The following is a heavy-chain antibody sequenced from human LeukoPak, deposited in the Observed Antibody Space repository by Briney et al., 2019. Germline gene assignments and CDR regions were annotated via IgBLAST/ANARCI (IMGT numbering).Heavy chain of an antibody. Sequence: SVKVSCKASGGTFSSYTISWVRQAPGQGLEWMGRIIPILGIANYAQKFQGRVTITADKSTSTAYMELSSLRSEDTAVYYCAGDEDDSAGFWSGLSLDYWGQGTLVTVSS. CDR2: IIPILGIA. CDR3: AGDEDDSAGFWSGLSLDY. V-gene: IGHV1-69*04. J-gene: IGHJ4*02. CDR1: GGTFSSYT. D-gene: IGHD3-3*01.